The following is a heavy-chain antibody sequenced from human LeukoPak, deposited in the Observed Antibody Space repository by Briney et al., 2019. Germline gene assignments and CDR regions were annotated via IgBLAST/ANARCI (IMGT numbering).Heavy chain of an antibody. Sequence: EGSLRLSCAASGFTFSDRDMDWVRQAPGKGLEWVGRSRNKAKSHTTEYAASVKGRFTISRDNSNNSVWLQMNSLKTEDTAVYYCALWSYYYYGLDVWGQGTTVTVSS. CDR1: GFTFSDRD. D-gene: IGHD3-10*01. CDR3: ALWSYYYYGLDV. J-gene: IGHJ6*02. V-gene: IGHV3-72*01. CDR2: SRNKAKSHTT.